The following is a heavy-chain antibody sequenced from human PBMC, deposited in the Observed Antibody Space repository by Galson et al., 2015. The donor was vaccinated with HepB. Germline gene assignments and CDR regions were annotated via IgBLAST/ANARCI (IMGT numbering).Heavy chain of an antibody. D-gene: IGHD6-13*01. J-gene: IGHJ5*02. CDR2: IYPGDSDT. CDR1: GYSFTSYW. V-gene: IGHV5-51*03. Sequence: QSGAEVKKPGESLKISCKGSGYSFTSYWIGWVRQMPGKGLEWMGIIYPGDSDTRYSPSFQGQVTISADKSISTAYLQWSSLKASDTAMYYCARLPSRSSSWYVSWFDPWGQGTLVTVSS. CDR3: ARLPSRSSSWYVSWFDP.